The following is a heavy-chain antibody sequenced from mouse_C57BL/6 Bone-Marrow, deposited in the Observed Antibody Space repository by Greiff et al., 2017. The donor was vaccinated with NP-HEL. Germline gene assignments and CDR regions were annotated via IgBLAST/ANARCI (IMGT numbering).Heavy chain of an antibody. CDR3: TRWGYSNSYYFDY. CDR2: IDPETGGT. D-gene: IGHD2-5*01. V-gene: IGHV1-15*01. J-gene: IGHJ2*01. Sequence: VQLQQSGAELVRPGASVTLSCKASGYTFTDYEMHWVKQTPVHGLEWIGAIDPETGGTASNQKFKGKAILTADKSSSTAYMELRRLTSDDSAVYYCTRWGYSNSYYFDYWGQGTTLTVSS. CDR1: GYTFTDYE.